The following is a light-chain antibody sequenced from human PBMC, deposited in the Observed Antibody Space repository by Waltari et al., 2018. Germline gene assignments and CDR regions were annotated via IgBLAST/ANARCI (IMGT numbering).Light chain of an antibody. J-gene: IGKJ2*01. V-gene: IGKV3-20*01. CDR2: DAS. CDR3: QQYGPSYT. CDR1: QPVSSSY. Sequence: PGERATLSCRASQPVSSSYLAWYQQIPGRAPRLLIYDASNRATGIPDRFIAGGSGTDFTLTITRLEPEDVAVYYCQQYGPSYTFGQGTKLEI.